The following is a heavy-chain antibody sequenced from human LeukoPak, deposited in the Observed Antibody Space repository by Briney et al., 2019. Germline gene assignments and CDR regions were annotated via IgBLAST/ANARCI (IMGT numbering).Heavy chain of an antibody. J-gene: IGHJ4*02. CDR2: ISGSGGST. V-gene: IGHV3-23*01. D-gene: IGHD1-26*01. Sequence: GGSLRLSCAASGFTFSSYAMSWVRQAPGKGLEWVSAISGSGGSTYYADSVKGRFTISRDNSKNTLYLQMNSLRAEDTAVYYCAKDQGSIGKWDNFDYWGQGTLVTVSS. CDR3: AKDQGSIGKWDNFDY. CDR1: GFTFSSYA.